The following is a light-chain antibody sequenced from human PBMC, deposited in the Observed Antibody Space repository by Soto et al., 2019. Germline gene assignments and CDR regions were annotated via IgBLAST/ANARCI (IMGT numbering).Light chain of an antibody. J-gene: IGLJ1*01. CDR1: RGDVGGYNY. CDR2: EVT. Sequence: QSVLTQLASVSGSPGQSITISCTGTRGDVGGYNYVSWYQQHPGKAPKLIIYEVTNRPSGVSHRFSGSKSVNTASLTISGLQAEDEADYYCCAYAATYTYVFGTGTKLTVL. CDR3: CAYAATYTYV. V-gene: IGLV2-14*01.